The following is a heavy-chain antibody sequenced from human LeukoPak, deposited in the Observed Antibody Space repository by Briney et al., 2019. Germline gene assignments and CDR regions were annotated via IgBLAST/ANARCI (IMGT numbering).Heavy chain of an antibody. CDR3: ARDGLYDSSGYYMDS. J-gene: IGHJ4*02. V-gene: IGHV4-59*01. D-gene: IGHD3-22*01. CDR2: IYYSGGT. CDR1: GGAISSYY. Sequence: PSETLSLTCTVSGGAISSYYWSWIRQPPGKGLEWIGYIYYSGGTKYNPSLMGRVTISVDRAQNQFSLSLRSVTAADTAVYYCARDGLYDSSGYYMDSWGQGTLVIVSS.